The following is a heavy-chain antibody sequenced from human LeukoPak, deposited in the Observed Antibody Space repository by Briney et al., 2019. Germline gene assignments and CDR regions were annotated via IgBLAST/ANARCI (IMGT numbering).Heavy chain of an antibody. CDR3: ASIAVAGTMQADY. J-gene: IGHJ4*02. CDR1: GGSISSGGYS. Sequence: SETLSLTCAVSGGSISSGGYSWSWIRQPPGKGLEWIGYIYYSGSTNYNPSLKSRLTISVDTSKNQFSLKLSSVTAADTAVYYCASIAVAGTMQADYWGQGTLVTVSS. CDR2: IYYSGST. D-gene: IGHD6-19*01. V-gene: IGHV4-61*08.